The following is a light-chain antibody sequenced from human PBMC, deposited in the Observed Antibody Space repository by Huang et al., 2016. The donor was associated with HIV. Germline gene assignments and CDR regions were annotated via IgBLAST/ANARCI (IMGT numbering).Light chain of an antibody. CDR1: QSLLYRSNNKHY. J-gene: IGKJ1*01. Sequence: IVMTQSPESLAVSLGERASINCKSSQSLLYRSNNKHYLAWYQKKQGHPPTLLIYWASVRDVGVPERVSGGGSGTNFTLTINSLQADDVAVYYCQQHYGRQSTFGQGT. V-gene: IGKV4-1*01. CDR2: WAS. CDR3: QQHYGRQST.